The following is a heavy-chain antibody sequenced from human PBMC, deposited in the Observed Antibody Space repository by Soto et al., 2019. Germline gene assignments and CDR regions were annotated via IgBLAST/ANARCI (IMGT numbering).Heavy chain of an antibody. J-gene: IGHJ4*02. CDR3: ARDESIAVAGTDY. D-gene: IGHD6-19*01. CDR2: IWYDGSNK. Sequence: QVQLVESGGGVVQPGRSLRLSCAASGFTFSSYGMHWVRQAPGKGLEWVAVIWYDGSNKYYADSVKGRFTISRDNSKNTLYLQMNSLRAEDTAVYYCARDESIAVAGTDYWGQGTLVTVSS. CDR1: GFTFSSYG. V-gene: IGHV3-33*01.